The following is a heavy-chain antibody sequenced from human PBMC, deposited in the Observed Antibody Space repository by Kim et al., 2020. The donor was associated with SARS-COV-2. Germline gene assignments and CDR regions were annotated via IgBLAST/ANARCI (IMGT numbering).Heavy chain of an antibody. J-gene: IGHJ4*02. CDR2: IDSSGKIL. D-gene: IGHD1-7*01. CDR1: GFIVSDNY. Sequence: GGSLRLSCAASGFIVSDNYMFWICQAPGKGLEWLSYIDSSGKILYYADSAKARFTISRDRAKNSLYLQMNSLRVEDTAVYYCAREWVNSMGGDCWGQGTLVTVSS. V-gene: IGHV3-11*01. CDR3: AREWVNSMGGDC.